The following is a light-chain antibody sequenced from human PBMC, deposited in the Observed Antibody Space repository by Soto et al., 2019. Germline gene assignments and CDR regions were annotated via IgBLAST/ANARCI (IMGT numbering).Light chain of an antibody. Sequence: EIVMTQSPATLSVSPGEGATLSCKASQNVYNNLAWYQQRPGQPPRLLIYDASTRATGISARFSGSGYGTEFTRTISSLQSEDFAVYVGRQCRNWPLTFGGGTKVEIK. V-gene: IGKV3-15*01. CDR3: RQCRNWPLT. CDR2: DAS. J-gene: IGKJ4*01. CDR1: QNVYNN.